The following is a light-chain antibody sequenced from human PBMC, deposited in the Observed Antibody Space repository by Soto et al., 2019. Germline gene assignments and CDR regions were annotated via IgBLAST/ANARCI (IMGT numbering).Light chain of an antibody. CDR1: QTISSW. V-gene: IGKV1-5*03. CDR2: KAS. Sequence: DIQITQSPSTLSGSVGDRVTITCRASQTISSWLAWYQQKPGKPPKLLIYKASTLKSGVPSRFSGRGSGTECTLTISSLQPDDFSTYYCQHYNSYSEAFGQGTKVDIK. CDR3: QHYNSYSEA. J-gene: IGKJ1*01.